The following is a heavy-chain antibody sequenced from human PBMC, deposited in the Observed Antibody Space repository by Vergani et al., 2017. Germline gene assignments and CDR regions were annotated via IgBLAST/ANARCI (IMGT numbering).Heavy chain of an antibody. Sequence: QVQLVESGGGVVQPGGSLRLSCAASGFTFSRYGMHWVRQAPGKGLEWVAFIRYDGSNKYYADSVKGRFTISRDNSKNTLYLQMNSLRAEDTAVYYCAKDQREQWTYYFDYWGQGTLVTVSS. D-gene: IGHD6-19*01. CDR1: GFTFSRYG. V-gene: IGHV3-30*02. J-gene: IGHJ4*02. CDR3: AKDQREQWTYYFDY. CDR2: IRYDGSNK.